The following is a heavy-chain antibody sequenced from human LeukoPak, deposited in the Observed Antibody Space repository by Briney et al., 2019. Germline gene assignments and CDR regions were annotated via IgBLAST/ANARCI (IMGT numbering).Heavy chain of an antibody. CDR3: ARGDYGDSIYGMDV. V-gene: IGHV1-18*01. J-gene: IGHJ6*02. D-gene: IGHD4-17*01. Sequence: ASVKVSCKASGYTFASYGISWVRQAPGQGLEWMGWISAYNGNTNYAQKLQGRVTMTTDTSTSTAYMELRSLRSDDTAVYYCARGDYGDSIYGMDVWGQGTTVTVSS. CDR1: GYTFASYG. CDR2: ISAYNGNT.